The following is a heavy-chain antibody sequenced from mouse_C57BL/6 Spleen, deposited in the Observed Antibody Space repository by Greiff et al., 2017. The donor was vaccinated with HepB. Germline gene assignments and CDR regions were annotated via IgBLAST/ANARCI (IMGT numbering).Heavy chain of an antibody. J-gene: IGHJ2*01. V-gene: IGHV1-72*01. Sequence: QVQLQQPGAELVKPGASVKLSCKASGYTFTSYWMHWVKQRPGRGLEWIGRIDPNSGGTKYNEKFKSKATLTVDKPSSTAYMQLSSLTSEDSAVYCCARWEITTVVEYYFEYWGQGTTLTVSS. CDR3: ARWEITTVVEYYFEY. D-gene: IGHD1-1*01. CDR2: IDPNSGGT. CDR1: GYTFTSYW.